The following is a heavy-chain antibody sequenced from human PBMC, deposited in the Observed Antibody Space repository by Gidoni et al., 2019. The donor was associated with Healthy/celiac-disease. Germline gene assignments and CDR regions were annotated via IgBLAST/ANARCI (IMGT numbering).Heavy chain of an antibody. V-gene: IGHV3-23*01. J-gene: IGHJ3*02. D-gene: IGHD3-10*01. CDR3: AKDRGVLLWFGDYAFDI. Sequence: EVQLLESGGGLVQPGGFLRLSCAASGFTFPSYAMGWVRQAPGKGLAWVSAISGSGGSTYYADSVKGRFTISRDNSKNTLYLQMNSLRAEDTAVYDCAKDRGVLLWFGDYAFDIWGQGTMVTVSS. CDR2: ISGSGGST. CDR1: GFTFPSYA.